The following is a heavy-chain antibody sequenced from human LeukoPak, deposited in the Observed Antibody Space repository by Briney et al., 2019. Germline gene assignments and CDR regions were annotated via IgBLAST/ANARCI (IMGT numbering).Heavy chain of an antibody. Sequence: SETLSLTCSVSGGSISTYYWSWIRQSAGKGLEWIGRIYKSGSSNYNPSLKSRVSMSVDSSKNHFSLNLTSVTAEDTAVYYCARTGDDYGDYWGQGTLVTVSS. CDR1: GGSISTYY. V-gene: IGHV4-4*07. J-gene: IGHJ4*02. CDR3: ARTGDDYGDY. D-gene: IGHD3-16*01. CDR2: IYKSGSS.